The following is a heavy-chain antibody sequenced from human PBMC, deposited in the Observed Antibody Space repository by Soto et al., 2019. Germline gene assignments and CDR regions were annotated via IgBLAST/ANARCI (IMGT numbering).Heavy chain of an antibody. CDR2: IYYSGST. Sequence: SETLSLTCAVSGDSISRSYWWSWVRQLPGKGLEWIGYIYYSGSTNYNPSLKSRVTISVDTSKNQFSLKLSSVTAADTAVYYCARSDGRYWGQGTLVTVSS. J-gene: IGHJ4*02. V-gene: IGHV4-4*02. CDR1: GDSISRSYW. CDR3: ARSDGRY.